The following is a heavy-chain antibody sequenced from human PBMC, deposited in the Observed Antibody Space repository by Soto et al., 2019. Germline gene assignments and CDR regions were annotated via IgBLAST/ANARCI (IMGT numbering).Heavy chain of an antibody. V-gene: IGHV1-69*12. CDR2: IIPRSATS. J-gene: IGHJ6*02. Sequence: QVQLVQSGAEVKKPGSSVTVSCKASGDTFSTYTITWMRQAPGQGLEWMGGIIPRSATSNYAQKFEGRVTLTADEAKNTVDQELSSLRSEDTAFYYSSREGLVLVPTTVNSNYSFSATDVWGQGTTVTVSS. D-gene: IGHD2-2*01. CDR3: SREGLVLVPTTVNSNYSFSATDV. CDR1: GDTFSTYT.